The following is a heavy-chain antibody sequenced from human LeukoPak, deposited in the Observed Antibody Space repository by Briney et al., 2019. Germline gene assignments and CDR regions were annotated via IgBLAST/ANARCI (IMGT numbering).Heavy chain of an antibody. Sequence: GGSLRLSCAASGFTFSSYSMNWVRQAPGKGLEWVSSISSSSSYIYYADSVKGRFTISRDNAKNSLYLQMNSLRAEDTVVYYCARDEYSSSWYYDYYYGMDVWGQGTTVTVSS. CDR3: ARDEYSSSWYYDYYYGMDV. CDR2: ISSSSSYI. CDR1: GFTFSSYS. D-gene: IGHD6-13*01. J-gene: IGHJ6*02. V-gene: IGHV3-21*01.